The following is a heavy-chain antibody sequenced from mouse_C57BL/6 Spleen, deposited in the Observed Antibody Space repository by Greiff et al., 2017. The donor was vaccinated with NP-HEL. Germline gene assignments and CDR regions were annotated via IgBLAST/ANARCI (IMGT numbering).Heavy chain of an antibody. D-gene: IGHD2-4*01. Sequence: VQLVESGAELVKPGASVKISCKASGYAFSSYWMNWVKQRPGKGLEWIGQIYPGDGDTNYNGKFKGKATLTADKSSSTAYMQLSSLTSEDSAVYFCARKIYYDRFAYWGQGTLVTVSA. V-gene: IGHV1-80*01. CDR1: GYAFSSYW. J-gene: IGHJ3*01. CDR2: IYPGDGDT. CDR3: ARKIYYDRFAY.